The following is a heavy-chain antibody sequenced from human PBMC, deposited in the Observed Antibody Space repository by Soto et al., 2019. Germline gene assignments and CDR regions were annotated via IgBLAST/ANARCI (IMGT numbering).Heavy chain of an antibody. CDR1: GGSISSGDYY. D-gene: IGHD3-3*01. V-gene: IGHV4-30-4*01. CDR2: IYYSGGT. CDR3: ARSTIFGVVTGGYYYYGMDV. Sequence: QVQLQESGPGLVKPSQTLSLTCTVSGGSISSGDYYWSWIRQPPGKGLEWIGYIYYSGGTYYNPSLKSRVTISVDTSKNQFSLKLSSVTAADTAVYYCARSTIFGVVTGGYYYYGMDVWGQGTTVTVSS. J-gene: IGHJ6*02.